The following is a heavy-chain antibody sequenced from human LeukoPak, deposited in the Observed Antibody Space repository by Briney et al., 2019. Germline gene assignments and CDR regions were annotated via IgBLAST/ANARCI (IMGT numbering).Heavy chain of an antibody. CDR3: ATEKVYSSRRQVDY. D-gene: IGHD6-13*01. CDR2: ISSTGLYM. CDR1: GFSFSTYS. Sequence: KPGGSLRLSCAASGFSFSTYSMNWVRQAPGKGLDWVSSISSTGLYMFYADSVKGRFTISRDNAGNSLYLQMNSLRAEDTAVYYCATEKVYSSRRQVDYWGQGTLVTVSS. V-gene: IGHV3-21*01. J-gene: IGHJ4*02.